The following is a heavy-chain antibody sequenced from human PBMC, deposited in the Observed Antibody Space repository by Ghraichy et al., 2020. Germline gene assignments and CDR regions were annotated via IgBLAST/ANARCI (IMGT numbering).Heavy chain of an antibody. Sequence: GGSLRLSCAASGFTFSSYAMSWVRQAPGKGLEWVSSISGSGGSTYYADSVKGRFTISGDNSKNTLYMQMNSLRAEDTAVYYCAKDLRSTTSLYAFHIWGQGTMVTVSS. D-gene: IGHD2-2*01. J-gene: IGHJ3*02. CDR3: AKDLRSTTSLYAFHI. CDR2: ISGSGGST. V-gene: IGHV3-23*01. CDR1: GFTFSSYA.